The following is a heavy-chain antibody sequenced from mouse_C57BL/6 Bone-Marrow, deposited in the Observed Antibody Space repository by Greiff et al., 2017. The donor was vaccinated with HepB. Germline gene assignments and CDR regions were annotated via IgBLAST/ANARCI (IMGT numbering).Heavy chain of an antibody. J-gene: IGHJ3*01. Sequence: EVKLMESGPGLVKPSQSLSLTCSVTGYSITSGYYWNWIRQFPGNKLEWMGYISYDGSNNYNPSLKNRISITRDTSKNQFFLKLNSVTTEDTATYYCARPGYWGQGTLVTVSA. V-gene: IGHV3-6*01. CDR2: ISYDGSN. CDR1: GYSITSGYY. CDR3: ARPGY.